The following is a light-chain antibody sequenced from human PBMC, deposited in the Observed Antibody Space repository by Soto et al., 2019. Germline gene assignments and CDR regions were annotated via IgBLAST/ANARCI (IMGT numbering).Light chain of an antibody. CDR3: SSYTSSSTHV. J-gene: IGLJ1*01. V-gene: IGLV2-14*03. CDR1: SSYVGGYDY. CDR2: DVN. Sequence: QSVLTQPASVSGSPGQSIAISCTGTSSYVGGYDYFSWYQQLPGKAPKLMIYDVNNRPSGVSNRLSGSKSGNTASLTISGLQAEDEADYYCSSYTSSSTHVFGPGTKLTVL.